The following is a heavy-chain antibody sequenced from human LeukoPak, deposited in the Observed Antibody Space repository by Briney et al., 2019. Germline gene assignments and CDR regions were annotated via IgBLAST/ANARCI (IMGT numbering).Heavy chain of an antibody. V-gene: IGHV1-46*01. CDR1: GYTFTTYF. CDR3: AREGGRITMVRDNWFDP. Sequence: ASVKVSCKASGYTFTTYFMHWVRQAPGQGLEWMGIINPSGGSTRYAQKFQGRVTMTRDTSTSTVYMELSSLISDDTALYYCAREGGRITMVRDNWFDPWGQGTLVTVSS. CDR2: INPSGGST. J-gene: IGHJ5*02. D-gene: IGHD3-10*01.